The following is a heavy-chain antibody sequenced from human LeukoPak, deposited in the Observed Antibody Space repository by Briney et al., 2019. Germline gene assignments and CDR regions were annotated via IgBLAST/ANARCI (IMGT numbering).Heavy chain of an antibody. V-gene: IGHV1-8*02. CDR3: AKDGVDWGMDV. Sequence: ASVKVSCKASGGTFSSYAISWVRQATGQGLEWMGWMNPNSGNTGYAQKFQGRVTMTRNTSISTAYMELSSLRSEDTAVYYCAKDGVDWGMDVWGQGTTVTVSS. CDR1: GGTFSSYA. D-gene: IGHD2-8*01. CDR2: MNPNSGNT. J-gene: IGHJ6*02.